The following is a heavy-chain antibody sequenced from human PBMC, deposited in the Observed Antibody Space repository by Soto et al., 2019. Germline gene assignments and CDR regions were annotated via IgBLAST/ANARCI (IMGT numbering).Heavy chain of an antibody. CDR3: ARDRITMISQRDYYYGMDV. J-gene: IGHJ6*02. CDR2: IYYSGST. CDR1: GGSISSGDYY. Sequence: SETLSLTCTVSGGSISSGDYYWGWIRQPPGKGLEWIGYIYYSGSTYYNPSLKSRVTISVDTSKNQCSLKLSSVTAADTAVYYCARDRITMISQRDYYYGMDVWGQGTTVTVSS. D-gene: IGHD3-22*01. V-gene: IGHV4-30-4*01.